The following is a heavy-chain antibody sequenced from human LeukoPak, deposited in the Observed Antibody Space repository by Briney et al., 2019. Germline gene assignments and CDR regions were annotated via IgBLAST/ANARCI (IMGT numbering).Heavy chain of an antibody. J-gene: IGHJ6*03. Sequence: ASVKVSCKASGYTFTGYYMHWVRQAPGQGLEWMGWINPNSGGTNYAQKFQGRVTMTRDTSISTAYMELSRLRSDDTAVYYCAHSYDFWSSLYMDVWGKGTTVTVSS. CDR2: INPNSGGT. CDR1: GYTFTGYY. D-gene: IGHD3-3*01. V-gene: IGHV1-2*02. CDR3: AHSYDFWSSLYMDV.